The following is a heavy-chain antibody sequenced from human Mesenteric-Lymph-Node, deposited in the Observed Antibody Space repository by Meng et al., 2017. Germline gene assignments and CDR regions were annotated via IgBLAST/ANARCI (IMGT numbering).Heavy chain of an antibody. V-gene: IGHV4-31*11. D-gene: IGHD6-19*01. CDR2: IYYSGST. J-gene: IGHJ4*02. CDR1: GGSFSGYY. CDR3: ARVSSGWDYFDY. Sequence: VQLQEPGPGLVRPSETLSLICAVCGGSFSGYYWTWIRQHPGKGLEWFGHIYYSGSTFYNPSLKRRVIISIDTSKNQFSLNLRSVTAADTAVYYCARVSSGWDYFDYWGQGTLVTVSS.